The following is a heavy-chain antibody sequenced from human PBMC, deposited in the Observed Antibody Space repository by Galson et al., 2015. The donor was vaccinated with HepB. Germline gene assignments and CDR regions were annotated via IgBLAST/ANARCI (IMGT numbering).Heavy chain of an antibody. CDR3: AKDAIPRNSIYDAFDV. CDR1: GFSFSNFA. V-gene: IGHV3-64*01. CDR2: IGGPGDVT. Sequence: SLRLSCAASGFSFSNFAMYWVRQTPGKGLEFVSAIGGPGDVTFYANSVKGRFTISRDNSRDTLYLQMGSLQPEDTALYYCAKDAIPRNSIYDAFDVWGQGTMVAVSS. D-gene: IGHD2-2*02. J-gene: IGHJ3*01.